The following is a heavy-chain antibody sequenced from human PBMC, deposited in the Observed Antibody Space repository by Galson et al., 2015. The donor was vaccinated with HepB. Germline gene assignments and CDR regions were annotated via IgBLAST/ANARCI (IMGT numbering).Heavy chain of an antibody. CDR2: IWYDGSNK. CDR3: AREGGSYSYYFDY. V-gene: IGHV3-33*01. D-gene: IGHD1-26*01. CDR1: GFTFSSYG. J-gene: IGHJ4*02. Sequence: SLRLSCAASGFTFSSYGMHWVRQAPGKGLEWVAVIWYDGSNKYYADSVKGRFTISRDNSKNTLYLQMNSLRAEDTAVYYCAREGGSYSYYFDYWGQGTLVTVSS.